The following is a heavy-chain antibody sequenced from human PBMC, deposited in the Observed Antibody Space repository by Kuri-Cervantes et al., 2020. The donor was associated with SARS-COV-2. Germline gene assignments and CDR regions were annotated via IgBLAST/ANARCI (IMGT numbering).Heavy chain of an antibody. J-gene: IGHJ6*03. CDR2: ISSSSSYI. Sequence: GESLKISCAASGFTFSSYGMNWVRQAPGKGLEYVSSISSSSSYIYYADSVKGRFTISRDNAKNSLHLQMNSLRAEDTAVYYCAKGGYPNWDYYYYYMDVWGKGTTVTVSS. CDR1: GFTFSSYG. V-gene: IGHV3-21*01. D-gene: IGHD7-27*01. CDR3: AKGGYPNWDYYYYYMDV.